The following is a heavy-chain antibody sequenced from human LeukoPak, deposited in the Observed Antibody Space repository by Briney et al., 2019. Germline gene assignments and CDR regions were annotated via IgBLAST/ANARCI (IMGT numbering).Heavy chain of an antibody. D-gene: IGHD6-6*01. CDR1: GFTFSSYA. Sequence: QAGGSLRLSCAASGFTFSSYAMNWVRQSPGKGLEWVSVISGSGGTTYYEDSVKGRFTISRDNSKNTLYLQMNSLRADDTAVYYCAKDPAEYSSYFDYWGQGTLVTVSS. CDR3: AKDPAEYSSYFDY. V-gene: IGHV3-23*01. CDR2: ISGSGGTT. J-gene: IGHJ4*02.